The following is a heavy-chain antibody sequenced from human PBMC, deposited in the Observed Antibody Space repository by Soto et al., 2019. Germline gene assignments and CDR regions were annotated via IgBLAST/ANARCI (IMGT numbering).Heavy chain of an antibody. CDR3: ARDVRGISGWYWFDP. Sequence: QVQLVQSGAAVKKPGASVKVSCKASGYTFTSYGISWVRQAPGQGLEWMGWISAYNGNTNYAQKLQGRVTMTTDTPTSTAYMELRSLRSDDTACYYCARDVRGISGWYWFDPWGQGTLVTVSS. J-gene: IGHJ5*02. V-gene: IGHV1-18*01. CDR1: GYTFTSYG. D-gene: IGHD6-19*01. CDR2: ISAYNGNT.